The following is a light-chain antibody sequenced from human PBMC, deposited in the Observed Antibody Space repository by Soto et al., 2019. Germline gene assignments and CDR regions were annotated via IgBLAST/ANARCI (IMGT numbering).Light chain of an antibody. CDR2: EVT. CDR1: SSDVGGYNY. CDR3: SSYGGSNNLL. Sequence: QSALTQPPSASGSPGQSVTISCTGTSSDVGGYNYVSWYQQHPGKAPKLMIYEVTQRPSGVPDRFSGSKSGNKASLTVSGLRAEDEADYYCSSYGGSNNLLFGGGTKVTVL. V-gene: IGLV2-8*01. J-gene: IGLJ2*01.